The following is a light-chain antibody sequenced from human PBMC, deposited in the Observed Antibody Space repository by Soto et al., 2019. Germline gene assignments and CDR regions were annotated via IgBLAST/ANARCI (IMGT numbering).Light chain of an antibody. CDR3: QQYNTFSPT. CDR1: QSISSH. Sequence: DIQMTQSPSSLSASVGDRVTITCRASQSISSHLNWYQQKPGKAPKLLIYGASSLQSGVPSRFSGGGSGTDFTLTINSLQPEDFATYYCQQYNTFSPTFGQGTKVDIK. CDR2: GAS. J-gene: IGKJ1*01. V-gene: IGKV1-39*01.